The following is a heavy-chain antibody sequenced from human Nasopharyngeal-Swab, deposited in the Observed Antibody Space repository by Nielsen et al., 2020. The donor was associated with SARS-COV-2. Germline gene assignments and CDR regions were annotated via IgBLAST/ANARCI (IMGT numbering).Heavy chain of an antibody. CDR1: GFTFTSSA. J-gene: IGHJ3*02. CDR2: IVVGSGNT. V-gene: IGHV1-58*01. D-gene: IGHD6-19*01. CDR3: AADQYSSGSVGAFDI. Sequence: SVKVSCKASGFTFTSSAVQWVRQARGQRLEWIGWIVVGSGNTNYAQKFQERVTITRDMSTSTAYMELSSLRSEDTAVYYCAADQYSSGSVGAFDIWGQVTMVTVSS.